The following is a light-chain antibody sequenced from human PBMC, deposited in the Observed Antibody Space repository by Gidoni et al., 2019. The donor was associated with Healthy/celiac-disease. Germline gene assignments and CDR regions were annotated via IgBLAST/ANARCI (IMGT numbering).Light chain of an antibody. Sequence: SVSGSPGQSITISCTGTSSDVGGYNYVSWYQQHPGKAPKLMIYDVSNRPSGVSNRFSGSKSGNTASLTISGLQAEDEADYYCSSYTSSSLGVFGGGTKLTVL. CDR3: SSYTSSSLGV. CDR2: DVS. J-gene: IGLJ2*01. V-gene: IGLV2-14*03. CDR1: SSDVGGYNY.